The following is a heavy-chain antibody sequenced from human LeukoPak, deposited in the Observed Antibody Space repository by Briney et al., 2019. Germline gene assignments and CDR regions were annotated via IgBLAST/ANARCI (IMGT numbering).Heavy chain of an antibody. CDR2: IYHSVSN. V-gene: IGHV4-38-2*02. CDR3: ARADVSWSPNAFDI. Sequence: SETLSLTCTVSGYSVSSGYYRGWIRQPPGKGLEWISSIYHSVSNYYNPCINNAVTISVDTSKNKFSLKLSSVTAADTAVYYCARADVSWSPNAFDIWGQGTIVTVSS. CDR1: GYSVSSGYY. D-gene: IGHD6-13*01. J-gene: IGHJ3*02.